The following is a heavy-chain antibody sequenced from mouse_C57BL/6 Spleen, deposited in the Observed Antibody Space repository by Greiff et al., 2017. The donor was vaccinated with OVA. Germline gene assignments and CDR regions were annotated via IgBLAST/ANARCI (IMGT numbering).Heavy chain of an antibody. CDR2: IDPANGNT. CDR1: GFNIKNTY. J-gene: IGHJ2*01. V-gene: IGHV14-3*01. D-gene: IGHD1-1*01. CDR3: ATTVVGGNYFDY. Sequence: EVKLVESVAELVRPGASVKLSCTASGFNIKNTYMHWVKQRPEQGLEWIGRIDPANGNTKYAPKFQGKATITADTSSNTAYLQLSSLTSEDTAIYYCATTVVGGNYFDYWGQGTTLTVSS.